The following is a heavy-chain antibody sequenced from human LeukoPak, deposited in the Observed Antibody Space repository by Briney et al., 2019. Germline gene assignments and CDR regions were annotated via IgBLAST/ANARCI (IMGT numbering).Heavy chain of an antibody. Sequence: GGSLRLSCAASGFTVSSNYMSWVRQAPGKGLEWVSVIYSGGSTYYADSVKGRFTISRDNSKNTLYLQMNSLRAEDTAVYYCARSHYDILTGYPYYHYYYMDVWGKGTTVTISS. V-gene: IGHV3-66*01. CDR2: IYSGGST. J-gene: IGHJ6*03. CDR1: GFTVSSNY. CDR3: ARSHYDILTGYPYYHYYYMDV. D-gene: IGHD3-9*01.